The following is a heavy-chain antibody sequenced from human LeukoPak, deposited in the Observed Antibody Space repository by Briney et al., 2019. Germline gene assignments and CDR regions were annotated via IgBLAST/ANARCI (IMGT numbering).Heavy chain of an antibody. J-gene: IGHJ4*02. CDR1: GGSSSTYD. D-gene: IGHD4/OR15-4a*01. CDR3: AADYGDPDTLDY. Sequence: SETLSLTCSVSGGSSSTYDWSWIRQSPARGLEWIGYISYSGNTNYNPSLKSRVSLSVDTSKTQFSLRLSSVTAADTAVYYCAADYGDPDTLDYWGQETHVTVSS. V-gene: IGHV4-59*01. CDR2: ISYSGNT.